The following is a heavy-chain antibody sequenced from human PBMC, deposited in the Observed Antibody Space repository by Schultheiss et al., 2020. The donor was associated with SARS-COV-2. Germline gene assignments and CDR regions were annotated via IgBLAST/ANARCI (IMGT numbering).Heavy chain of an antibody. CDR1: GFTFSSYG. J-gene: IGHJ4*02. CDR3: ARDCSGGSCYATMDY. Sequence: GGSLRLSCAASGFTFSSYGMHWVRQAPGKGLEWVAVIWYDGSNKYYADSVKGRFTISRDNSKNTLYLQMNSLRAEDTAVYYCARDCSGGSCYATMDYWGQGTLVTVSS. CDR2: IWYDGSNK. D-gene: IGHD2-15*01. V-gene: IGHV3-33*08.